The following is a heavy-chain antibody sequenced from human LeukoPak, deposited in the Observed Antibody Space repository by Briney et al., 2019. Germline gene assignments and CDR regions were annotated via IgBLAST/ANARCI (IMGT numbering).Heavy chain of an antibody. CDR1: GFTFSSYA. V-gene: IGHV3-23*01. D-gene: IGHD4-17*01. CDR3: AKGEAGTTVTPFHF. J-gene: IGHJ3*01. CDR2: ISGSGDNT. Sequence: PGGSLRLSCAASGFTFSSYAMSWVRQAPGKGLEWVSGISGSGDNTYYAESVKGRFTISRDNSKNTLYLQMNSLRAEDTALYYCAKGEAGTTVTPFHFWGQGTMVTVSS.